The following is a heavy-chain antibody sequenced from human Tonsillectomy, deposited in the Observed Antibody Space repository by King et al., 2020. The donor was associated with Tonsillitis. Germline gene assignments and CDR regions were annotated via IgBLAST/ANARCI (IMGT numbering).Heavy chain of an antibody. CDR1: GFTFSSYG. J-gene: IGHJ4*02. D-gene: IGHD3-22*01. CDR2: ISYDGSNK. V-gene: IGHV3-30*18. Sequence: VQLVESGGGVVQPGRSLRLSCAASGFTFSSYGMHWVRQAPGKGLEWVAVISYDGSNKYYADSVKGRFTISRDNSKNTLYLQMNSLRAEDTAVYYCAKDLEVVIEYYFDYWGQGTLVTVSS. CDR3: AKDLEVVIEYYFDY.